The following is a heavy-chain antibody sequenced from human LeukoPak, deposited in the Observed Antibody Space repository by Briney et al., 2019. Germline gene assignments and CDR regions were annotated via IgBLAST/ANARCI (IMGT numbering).Heavy chain of an antibody. CDR1: GYSFTSYW. CDR3: ARRSGSFQADYNFDY. Sequence: GESLKISCKGSGYSFTSYWIAWVRQMTGKGLEWMGIIYPGDSDTRYSPSFQGQVTISADKSISTAYLQWSSLKASDTAMYYCARRSGSFQADYNFDYWGQGTLATVSS. D-gene: IGHD1-26*01. V-gene: IGHV5-51*01. CDR2: IYPGDSDT. J-gene: IGHJ4*02.